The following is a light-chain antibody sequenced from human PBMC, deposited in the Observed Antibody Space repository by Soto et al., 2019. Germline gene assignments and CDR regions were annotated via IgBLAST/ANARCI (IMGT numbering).Light chain of an antibody. CDR1: SSDVGIYNY. CDR3: SSYTTSSTRV. CDR2: EVS. J-gene: IGLJ1*01. V-gene: IGLV2-14*01. Sequence: QSALTQPASVSGSPGQSIAISCTGSSSDVGIYNYVSWYQQHPGKVPKLSIYEVSNRPSGVSNRFSGSKSGNTASLTISGLQAEDEADYYCSSYTTSSTRVFGPGTKLTVL.